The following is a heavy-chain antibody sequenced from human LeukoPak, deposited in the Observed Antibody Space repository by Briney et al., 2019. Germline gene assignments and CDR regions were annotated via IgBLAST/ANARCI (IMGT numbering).Heavy chain of an antibody. J-gene: IGHJ4*02. D-gene: IGHD6-19*01. CDR1: GGSLSGYY. Sequence: SETLSLTCAVYGGSLSGYYWSWIRQPPGEGLEWIGEINHSGSTNYDPSLKSRVTISVDTSKNQFSLKLNSVTAADTAVYYCARAGYSSGWYPFWGQGTLVTVSS. CDR3: ARAGYSSGWYPF. V-gene: IGHV4-34*01. CDR2: INHSGST.